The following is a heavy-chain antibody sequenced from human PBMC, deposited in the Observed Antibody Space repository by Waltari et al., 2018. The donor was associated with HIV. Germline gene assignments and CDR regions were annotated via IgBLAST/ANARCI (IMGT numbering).Heavy chain of an antibody. CDR2: IYYSGNT. Sequence: QVQLQESGPGLVKPSETLSLTCTVSGGSIGSYYWIWIRQPPGKGLEWIGSIYYSGNTNYNASLKGRVTISVDTSKNQFSLNLSSVTAADTAVYYCARVDYNSFYYYYYMDVWGKGTTVTVSS. J-gene: IGHJ6*03. D-gene: IGHD4-4*01. V-gene: IGHV4-59*01. CDR3: ARVDYNSFYYYYYMDV. CDR1: GGSIGSYY.